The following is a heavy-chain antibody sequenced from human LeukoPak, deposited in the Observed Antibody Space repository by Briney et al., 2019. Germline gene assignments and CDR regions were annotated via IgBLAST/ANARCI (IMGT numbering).Heavy chain of an antibody. CDR2: IYYSGST. J-gene: IGHJ4*02. D-gene: IGHD3-16*02. CDR1: GGSISSYY. Sequence: SETLSLTCTVSGGSISSYYWSWIRQPPGKGLEWIGYIYYSGSTNYNPSLKSRVTISVDTSKNQFSLKLSSVTAAGTAVYYCARNIRGYDYVWGSYRPPHYFDYWGQGTLVTVSS. V-gene: IGHV4-59*08. CDR3: ARNIRGYDYVWGSYRPPHYFDY.